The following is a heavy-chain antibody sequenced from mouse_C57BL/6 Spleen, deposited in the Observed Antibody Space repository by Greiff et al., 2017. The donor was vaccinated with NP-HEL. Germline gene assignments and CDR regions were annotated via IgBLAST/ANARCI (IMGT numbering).Heavy chain of an antibody. J-gene: IGHJ1*03. D-gene: IGHD1-1*01. Sequence: VQLQQSGAELVRPGASVKLSCTASGFNIKDYYMHWVKQRPEQGLEWIGRIDPEDGDTEYAPKFQGKATMTADISSNTAYLQLSSLTSEDTAVYYCTTREDYYGSSEYFDVWGTGTTVTVSS. CDR3: TTREDYYGSSEYFDV. CDR1: GFNIKDYY. V-gene: IGHV14-1*01. CDR2: IDPEDGDT.